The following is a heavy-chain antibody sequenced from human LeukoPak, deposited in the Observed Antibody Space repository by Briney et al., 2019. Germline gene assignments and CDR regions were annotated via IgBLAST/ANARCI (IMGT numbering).Heavy chain of an antibody. Sequence: GGSLRLSCLVSGFSFSDYAMSWVRRAPGKGLEWVSAITGSGQTKYYTGSVKGRFTMSRDNSKNTLYLQMNSLRDEDTAEYFCAKESLVVIESYFDNWGQGTLVLVSS. D-gene: IGHD3-22*01. V-gene: IGHV3-23*01. J-gene: IGHJ4*02. CDR1: GFSFSDYA. CDR2: ITGSGQTK. CDR3: AKESLVVIESYFDN.